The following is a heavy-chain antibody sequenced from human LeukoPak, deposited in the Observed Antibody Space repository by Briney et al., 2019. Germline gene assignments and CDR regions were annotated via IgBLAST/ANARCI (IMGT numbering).Heavy chain of an antibody. D-gene: IGHD6-19*01. J-gene: IGHJ6*02. Sequence: PSQTLSLTCTVSGGSISSGDYYWSWIRQPPGKGLEWIGYIYYSGSTYYNPSLKSRVTISVDTSKNQFSLKLSSVTAADTAVYYCARGAGHRDYYYYGMDVWGQGTTVTVSS. CDR3: ARGAGHRDYYYYGMDV. CDR2: IYYSGST. CDR1: GGSISSGDYY. V-gene: IGHV4-30-4*08.